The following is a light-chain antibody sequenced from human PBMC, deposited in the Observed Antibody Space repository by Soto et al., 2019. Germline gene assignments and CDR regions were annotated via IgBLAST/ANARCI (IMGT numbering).Light chain of an antibody. Sequence: DIVMTQSPDSLAVSLGERATINCKSSQSVSYSANNKNNLAWYQQRPGQPPKLLIYWASIRESGVPDRFSASGSGTDFTLTISSLQAEDVAVYYCQQYYTTPLTFGGGTKVEIK. CDR2: WAS. CDR1: QSVSYSANNKNN. J-gene: IGKJ4*01. V-gene: IGKV4-1*01. CDR3: QQYYTTPLT.